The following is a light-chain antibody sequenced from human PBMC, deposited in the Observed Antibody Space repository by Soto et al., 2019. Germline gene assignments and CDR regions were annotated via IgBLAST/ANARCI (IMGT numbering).Light chain of an antibody. Sequence: EIVLTQSPATLSFFPGERATLSCRASQSVSIYLDWYQQKPGQAPRLLIYDTSNRATGIPATFSGSGSGTGFTLTISSLEPEDFAVYYCQQRSNWPPEITFGQGTRLEIK. CDR3: QQRSNWPPEIT. CDR1: QSVSIY. J-gene: IGKJ5*01. CDR2: DTS. V-gene: IGKV3-11*01.